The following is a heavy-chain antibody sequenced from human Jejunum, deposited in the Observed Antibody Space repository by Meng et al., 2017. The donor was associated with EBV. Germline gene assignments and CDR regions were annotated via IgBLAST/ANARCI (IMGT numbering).Heavy chain of an antibody. CDR3: ARELGWRFNY. D-gene: IGHD3-3*01. J-gene: IGHJ4*01. Sequence: HLGQAGAEVTVSGASVYLSCKSSGYIFTDFALHWVRQAPGQSPEWMTWINPGTGGRQFSHEFLGRVTITSATSASTVYMELSGLSSEDSAMYYCARELGWRFNYWGQGTLVTVSS. CDR1: GYIFTDFA. V-gene: IGHV1-3*01. CDR2: INPGTGGR.